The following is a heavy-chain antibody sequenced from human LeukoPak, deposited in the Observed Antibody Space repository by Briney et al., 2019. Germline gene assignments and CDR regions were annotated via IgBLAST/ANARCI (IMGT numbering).Heavy chain of an antibody. V-gene: IGHV1-2*02. D-gene: IGHD2-15*01. Sequence: PRASVKLSCKASGYTFTGYYMHWVRQAPGQGLEWMGCINPNSGGTNYAQKFQGRVTMTRDTSISTAYMELSRLRSDDTAVYYCARGVATRIINNWFDPWGQGTLVTVSS. J-gene: IGHJ5*02. CDR1: GYTFTGYY. CDR2: INPNSGGT. CDR3: ARGVATRIINNWFDP.